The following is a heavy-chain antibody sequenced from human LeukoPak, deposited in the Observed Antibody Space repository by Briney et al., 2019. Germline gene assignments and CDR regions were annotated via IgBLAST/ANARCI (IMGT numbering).Heavy chain of an antibody. D-gene: IGHD6-13*01. V-gene: IGHV3-23*01. CDR1: GFTFSSYG. J-gene: IGHJ4*02. CDR3: ARDHHPYSSSWYCFDC. CDR2: ISGSGGST. Sequence: GGSLTHSCAASGFTFSSYGMSWVRQAPGKGREWVSAISGSGGSTYYADSVTGRFTISRDNSKNTLYLQMNSLRAEDTAVYCCARDHHPYSSSWYCFDCWGQGSLVTVSS.